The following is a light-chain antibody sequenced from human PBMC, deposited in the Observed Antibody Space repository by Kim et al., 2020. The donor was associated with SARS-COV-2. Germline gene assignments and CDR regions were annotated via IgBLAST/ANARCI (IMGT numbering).Light chain of an antibody. J-gene: IGKJ5*01. Sequence: DIQMTQSPSSLSASLGDRVTITCRASQAITNYLNWYQQKPGRAPKLLIYDASKLETGVPSRFSGSGSGTDFTFTISSLQPEDIAKYYCQQYDTLPPPFGQGTRLEIK. CDR1: QAITNY. CDR3: QQYDTLPPP. CDR2: DAS. V-gene: IGKV1-33*01.